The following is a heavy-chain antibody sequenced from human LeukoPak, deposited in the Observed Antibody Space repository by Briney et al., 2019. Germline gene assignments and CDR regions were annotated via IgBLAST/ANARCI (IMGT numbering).Heavy chain of an antibody. CDR1: GFTFSSYA. V-gene: IGHV3-23*01. CDR2: ISGSGGST. J-gene: IGHJ4*02. D-gene: IGHD3-10*01. Sequence: DPGGSLRLSCAASGFTFSSYAMSWVRQAPGKGLEWVSAISGSGGSTYYADSVKGRFTISRDNSKNTLYLQMNSLRAEDTAVYYCAKRTGYGSGSYYDYWGQGTLVTVSS. CDR3: AKRTGYGSGSYYDY.